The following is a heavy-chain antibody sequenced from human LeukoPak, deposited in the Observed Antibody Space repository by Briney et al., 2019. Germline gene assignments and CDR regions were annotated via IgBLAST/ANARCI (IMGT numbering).Heavy chain of an antibody. CDR1: GIPFSDYY. J-gene: IGHJ4*02. V-gene: IGHV3-11*03. CDR3: AAGTAADY. Sequence: NPGGSLRLSCVVSGIPFSDYYMNGIRQAPGKGLEWISYISSSSSYTDYADSVKGRFTISRDNAKSALYLQMNSLRLEDTAVYYCAAGTAADYWGQGTLVTVSS. D-gene: IGHD6-13*01. CDR2: ISSSSSYT.